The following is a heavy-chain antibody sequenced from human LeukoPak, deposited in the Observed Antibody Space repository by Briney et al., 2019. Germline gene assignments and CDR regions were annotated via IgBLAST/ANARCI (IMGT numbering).Heavy chain of an antibody. V-gene: IGHV3-30*02. J-gene: IGHJ4*02. CDR1: GFTYDEYG. D-gene: IGHD3-10*01. CDR3: AKDPGAHYYGSGSYRRGSYFDY. CDR2: IRSVGSNK. Sequence: GGSLRLSCAASGFTYDEYGMTWVRQAPGKGLEWVAFIRSVGSNKYYADSVKGRFTICRDNSKNTLYLQMNSLRAEDTAVYYCAKDPGAHYYGSGSYRRGSYFDYWGQGTLVTVSS.